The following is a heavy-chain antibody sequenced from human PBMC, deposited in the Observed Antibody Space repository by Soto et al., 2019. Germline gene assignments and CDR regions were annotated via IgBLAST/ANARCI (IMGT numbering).Heavy chain of an antibody. V-gene: IGHV1-18*01. CDR2: ISAYNGNT. D-gene: IGHD6-13*01. J-gene: IGHJ4*02. CDR3: ARDDSSSWSFDC. Sequence: QVQLVQSGAEVKKPGASVKVSCKASGYTFTSYGISWVRQAPGQGLEWMGWISAYNGNTNYAQKLQGRXXMXTXXPTSTAYKELRSLRSDDSAVYYCARDDSSSWSFDCWGQGTLVTVSS. CDR1: GYTFTSYG.